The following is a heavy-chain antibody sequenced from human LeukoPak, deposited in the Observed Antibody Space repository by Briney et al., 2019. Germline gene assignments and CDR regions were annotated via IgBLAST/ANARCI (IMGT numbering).Heavy chain of an antibody. CDR2: INHSGST. V-gene: IGHV4-34*01. CDR1: GGSFRGYY. D-gene: IGHD5-24*01. Sequence: PSETLSLTCAVYGGSFRGYYWRGIREPPGKGMEWIGEINHSGSTNYNPSLKSRVTISVDTSKNHFSLKLSSVTAADTAVYYCARGEMANPLDYWGQGTLVTVSS. CDR3: ARGEMANPLDY. J-gene: IGHJ4*02.